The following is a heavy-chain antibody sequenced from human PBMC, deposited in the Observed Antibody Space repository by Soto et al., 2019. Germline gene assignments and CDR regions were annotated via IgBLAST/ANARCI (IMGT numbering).Heavy chain of an antibody. D-gene: IGHD2-15*01. J-gene: IGHJ5*01. CDR1: GYTFTSYA. Sequence: ASVKVSCKASGYTFTSYAMHWVRQAPGQRLEWMGWINAGNGNTKYSQKFQGRVTITRDTSASTAYMELSSLRSEDTAVYYCARVSGGSCCWFDFWGQRTLVIVSS. V-gene: IGHV1-3*01. CDR2: INAGNGNT. CDR3: ARVSGGSCCWFDF.